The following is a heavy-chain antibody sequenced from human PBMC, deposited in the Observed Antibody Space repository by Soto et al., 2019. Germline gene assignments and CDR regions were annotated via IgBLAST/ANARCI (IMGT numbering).Heavy chain of an antibody. CDR1: GFTFSSYA. CDR3: AKDRVVTAIMGAFGY. CDR2: ISGSGGST. J-gene: IGHJ4*02. D-gene: IGHD2-21*02. V-gene: IGHV3-23*01. Sequence: EVRLLESGGGLVQPGGSLRLSCAASGFTFSSYAMSWVRQAPGKGLEWVSAISGSGGSTYFADYVKGRFTISRDNSNNTLYLQMSSLRAEDTAVYYCAKDRVVTAIMGAFGYWGQGTLATVSS.